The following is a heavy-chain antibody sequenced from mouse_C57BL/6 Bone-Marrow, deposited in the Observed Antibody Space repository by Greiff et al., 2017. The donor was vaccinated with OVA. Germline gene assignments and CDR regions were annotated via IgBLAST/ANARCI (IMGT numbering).Heavy chain of an antibody. Sequence: VQLQQPGAELVKPGASVKLSCKASGYTFTSYWMHCVKQRPGQGLEWIGMIHPNSGSTNYNEKFKSKATLTVAKSSSPAYMQLSSLTSEDSAVYYCARPGVYYSNLFGYWGQGTTLTVSS. CDR1: GYTFTSYW. J-gene: IGHJ2*01. CDR2: IHPNSGST. CDR3: ARPGVYYSNLFGY. D-gene: IGHD2-5*01. V-gene: IGHV1-64*01.